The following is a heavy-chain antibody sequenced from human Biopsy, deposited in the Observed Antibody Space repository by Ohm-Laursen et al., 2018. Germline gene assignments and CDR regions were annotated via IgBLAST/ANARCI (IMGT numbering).Heavy chain of an antibody. CDR2: TYKGGNT. J-gene: IGHJ6*02. CDR1: GASITSYY. Sequence: GTLSHTCTVSGASITSYYWSWIRQPAGKGLEWIGHTYKGGNTNHNPSLKSRVSMSVDTSKNQLSLTLRSVTAADTAVYYCARDLPSSYYYAMDVWGQGTTVTVSS. V-gene: IGHV4-4*07. CDR3: ARDLPSSYYYAMDV.